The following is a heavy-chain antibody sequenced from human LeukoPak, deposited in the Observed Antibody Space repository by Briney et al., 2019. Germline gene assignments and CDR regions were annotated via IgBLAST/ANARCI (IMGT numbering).Heavy chain of an antibody. CDR3: ARGRSGYDLGYYYYYMDV. CDR1: GYAFTSYD. CDR2: MNPNRCNT. Sequence: ASENVSCKASGYAFTSYDLNWLGQATRQGLEGMGWMNPNRCNTRYAQKFQGRVTITRNTSISTAYMELSSLRSEDTAVYYCARGRSGYDLGYYYYYMDVWGKGTPVTISS. J-gene: IGHJ6*03. D-gene: IGHD5-12*01. V-gene: IGHV1-8*01.